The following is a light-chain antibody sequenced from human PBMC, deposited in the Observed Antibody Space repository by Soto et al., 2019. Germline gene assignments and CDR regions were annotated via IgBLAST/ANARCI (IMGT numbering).Light chain of an antibody. Sequence: QSALTQPASVSGSPGQSITISCTGTSSDVGAHNYVSWYQQHPGKAPKLMIYEVSNRPSGVSNRFSGSKFGNTASLTISGLQAEDEADYYCSSYTRSNTLVIFGGGTKVTVL. CDR3: SSYTRSNTLVI. V-gene: IGLV2-14*01. J-gene: IGLJ2*01. CDR2: EVS. CDR1: SSDVGAHNY.